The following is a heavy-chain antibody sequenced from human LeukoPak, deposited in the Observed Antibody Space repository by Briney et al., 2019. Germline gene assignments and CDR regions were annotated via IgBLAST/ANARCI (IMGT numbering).Heavy chain of an antibody. V-gene: IGHV3-11*01. D-gene: IGHD3-10*01. CDR2: ISSSGGIM. Sequence: GGSLRLSCAASGFTFSDYYMSWIRQAPGKGLEWVSYISSSGGIMYYPDSVKGRFTISRDNAKNSLYLQMSSLRAEDTALYYCAKDLRTMVRGVVYGMDVWGQGTMVTVSS. CDR3: AKDLRTMVRGVVYGMDV. CDR1: GFTFSDYY. J-gene: IGHJ6*02.